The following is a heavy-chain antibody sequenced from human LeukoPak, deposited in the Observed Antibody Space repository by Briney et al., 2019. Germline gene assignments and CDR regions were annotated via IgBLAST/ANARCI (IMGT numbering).Heavy chain of an antibody. J-gene: IGHJ6*03. CDR3: ARARGSDYNYSYMDV. D-gene: IGHD4/OR15-4a*01. CDR1: GFSFSSYE. CDR2: ITSGGTTK. V-gene: IGHV3-48*03. Sequence: GGSLRLSCVASGFSFSSYEMNWVRQAPGKGLEWVSHITSGGTTKYYLESLKGRFTISRDNAKNSLSLQMNSLRAEDTAVYYCARARGSDYNYSYMDVWGKGTTVTVSS.